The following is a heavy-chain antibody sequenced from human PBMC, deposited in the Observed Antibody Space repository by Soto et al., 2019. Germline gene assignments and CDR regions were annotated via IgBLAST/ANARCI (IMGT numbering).Heavy chain of an antibody. CDR2: ISYDGSNK. J-gene: IGHJ6*02. V-gene: IGHV3-30-3*01. D-gene: IGHD5-18*01. CDR3: ARDRRGQLWFEDYYYYGMDV. Sequence: GGSLRLSYAASGFTFSSYAMHWVRQAPGKGLEWVAVISYDGSNKYYADSVKGRFTISRDNSKNTLYLQMNSLRAEDTAVYYCARDRRGQLWFEDYYYYGMDVWGQGTTVTVSS. CDR1: GFTFSSYA.